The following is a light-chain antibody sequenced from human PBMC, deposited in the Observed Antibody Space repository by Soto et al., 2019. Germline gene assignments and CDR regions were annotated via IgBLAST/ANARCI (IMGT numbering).Light chain of an antibody. V-gene: IGKV3-20*01. J-gene: IGKJ1*01. CDR1: QSISSTY. CDR2: AAS. CDR3: QQYGRPPRT. Sequence: EIVLTQSPGTLSLSPGERATLSCRASQSISSTYLAWYQQKPGQAPRLLIYAASRRATGIPDRFSGSGSGTDFTLTISRLEPEDSAVYYCQQYGRPPRTFGQGTKVDIK.